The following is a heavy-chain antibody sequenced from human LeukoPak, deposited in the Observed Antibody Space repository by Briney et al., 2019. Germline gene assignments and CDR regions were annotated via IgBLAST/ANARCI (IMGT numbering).Heavy chain of an antibody. V-gene: IGHV4-34*01. CDR2: INHSGST. CDR3: AHYYYYGSGLNWFDP. Sequence: SETLSLTCAVDGGSFSGYYWSWIRQPPGKGLEWIGEINHSGSTNYNPSLKSRVTISVDTSKNQFSLKLSSVTAADTAVYYCAHYYYYGSGLNWFDPWGQGTLVTVSS. D-gene: IGHD3-10*01. J-gene: IGHJ5*02. CDR1: GGSFSGYY.